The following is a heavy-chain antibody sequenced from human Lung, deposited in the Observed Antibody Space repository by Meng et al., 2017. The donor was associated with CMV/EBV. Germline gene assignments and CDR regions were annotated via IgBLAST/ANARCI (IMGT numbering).Heavy chain of an antibody. Sequence: SISSVHSFWSWFRLPPAKCLVCFCYFRYSLDTYSIPSLQSRLTVTFDTSTNQFSLRLTSVTAADTAVYYCVRGLSYLAGDGYYHDFWGPGTLVTVSS. CDR1: SISSVHSF. J-gene: IGHJ4*02. D-gene: IGHD2-21*01. CDR3: VRGLSYLAGDGYYHDF. CDR2: FRYSLDT. V-gene: IGHV4-30-4*01.